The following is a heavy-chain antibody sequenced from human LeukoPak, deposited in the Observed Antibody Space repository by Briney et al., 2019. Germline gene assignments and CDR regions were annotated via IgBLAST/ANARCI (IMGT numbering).Heavy chain of an antibody. D-gene: IGHD2-2*02. CDR1: GYRFTSYW. Sequence: GESLKISCKGSGYRFTSYWIGWVRQMPGKGLEWMGIIYPGDSDTRYSPSFQGQVTISADKSISTAYLQWSSLKASDTAMYYCARQGVVPAAISWAFDIWGQGTMVTVSS. CDR3: ARQGVVPAAISWAFDI. V-gene: IGHV5-51*01. CDR2: IYPGDSDT. J-gene: IGHJ3*02.